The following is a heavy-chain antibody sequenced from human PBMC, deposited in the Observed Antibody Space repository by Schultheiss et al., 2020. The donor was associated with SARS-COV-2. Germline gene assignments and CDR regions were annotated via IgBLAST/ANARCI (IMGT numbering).Heavy chain of an antibody. CDR3: ASGYSSSWYGAGFDY. J-gene: IGHJ4*02. D-gene: IGHD6-13*01. V-gene: IGHV3-30*03. CDR2: ISYDGSNK. CDR1: GFTVSSNY. Sequence: GGSLRLSCAASGFTVSSNYMSWVRQAPGKGLEWVAVISYDGSNKYYADSVKGRFTISRDNSKNSLYLQMNSLRAEDTAVYYCASGYSSSWYGAGFDYWGQGTLVTVSS.